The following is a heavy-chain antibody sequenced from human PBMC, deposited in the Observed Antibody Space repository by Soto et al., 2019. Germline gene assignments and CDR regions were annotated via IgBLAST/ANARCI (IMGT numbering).Heavy chain of an antibody. V-gene: IGHV4-59*01. CDR1: SGSISSSY. CDR2: IYYNGST. D-gene: IGHD5-18*01. J-gene: IGHJ6*02. Sequence: SETLSLTYTVSSGSISSSYWSWIRQPPGKGLEWIGYIYYNGSTNCNPSLKSRVTISVDTSKNQFSLKLRSVTAADTAVYYCARGDTAMGGYYYFYYGMDVWGQGTTVTVSS. CDR3: ARGDTAMGGYYYFYYGMDV.